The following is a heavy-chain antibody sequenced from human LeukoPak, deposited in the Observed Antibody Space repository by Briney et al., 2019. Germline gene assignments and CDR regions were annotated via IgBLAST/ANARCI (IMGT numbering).Heavy chain of an antibody. Sequence: GGSLRLSCAASGFTFSSYEMNWVRQAPGKGLEWVSYISSSGSTIYYADSVKGRFTISRDNAKNSLYLQMNSLRAEDTAVYYCARGSIAVAGTEDYWGQGTLVTVSS. CDR2: ISSSGSTI. J-gene: IGHJ4*02. CDR3: ARGSIAVAGTEDY. CDR1: GFTFSSYE. D-gene: IGHD6-19*01. V-gene: IGHV3-48*03.